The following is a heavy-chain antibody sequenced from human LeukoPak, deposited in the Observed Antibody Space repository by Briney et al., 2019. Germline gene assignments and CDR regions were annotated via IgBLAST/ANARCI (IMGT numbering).Heavy chain of an antibody. CDR3: ARVGLIRGVKPGMDV. Sequence: ASVKVSCKASGYTFTGYYMHWVRQAPGQGLEWMGWINPNSGGTNYAQKFQGRVTMTRDTSISKAYMELSRLRSDDTAVYYCARVGLIRGVKPGMDVWGQGTTVTVSS. CDR2: INPNSGGT. D-gene: IGHD3-10*01. V-gene: IGHV1-2*02. CDR1: GYTFTGYY. J-gene: IGHJ6*02.